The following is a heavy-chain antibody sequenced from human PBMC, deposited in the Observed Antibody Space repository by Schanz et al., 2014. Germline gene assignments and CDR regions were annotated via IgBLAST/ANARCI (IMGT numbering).Heavy chain of an antibody. V-gene: IGHV4-30-4*07. CDR2: IFFRGST. Sequence: QVQLQQWGAGLLKASETLSLTCAVYGGSISSGGYSWSWIRQPPGKGLEWIGYIFFRGSTYYNPSLKSRVTISIATSKTQFSLRLPSVTAADTAVYYCYGMDVWGQGTTVTVSS. J-gene: IGHJ6*02. CDR1: GGSISSGGYS. CDR3: YGMDV.